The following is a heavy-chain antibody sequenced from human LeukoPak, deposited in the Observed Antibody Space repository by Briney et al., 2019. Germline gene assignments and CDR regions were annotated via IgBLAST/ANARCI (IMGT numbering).Heavy chain of an antibody. V-gene: IGHV4-30-4*01. CDR2: IYYSGST. J-gene: IGHJ5*02. CDR3: ARLYYDILTGSPNWFDP. Sequence: PSETLSLTCTVSGGSISSGDYYWSWIRQPPGKGLEWIGYIYYSGSTYYNPSLKSRVTISVDTSKNQFSLKLSSVTAADTAVYYCARLYYDILTGSPNWFDPWGQGTPVTVSS. D-gene: IGHD3-9*01. CDR1: GGSISSGDYY.